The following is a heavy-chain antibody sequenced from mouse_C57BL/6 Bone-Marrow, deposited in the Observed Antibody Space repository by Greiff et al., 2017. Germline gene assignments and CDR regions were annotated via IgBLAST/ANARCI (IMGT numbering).Heavy chain of an antibody. Sequence: EVKLVESGGGLVKPGGSLKLSCAASGFTFSSYAMSWVRQTPEKRLEWVATISDGGSYTYYPDNVKGRFTISRDNAKNNLYLQLSHLKSEDTAMYYCARLRAFDYDDAMDYWGQGTSVPVSS. J-gene: IGHJ4*01. CDR1: GFTFSSYA. D-gene: IGHD2-4*01. CDR3: ARLRAFDYDDAMDY. CDR2: ISDGGSYT. V-gene: IGHV5-4*03.